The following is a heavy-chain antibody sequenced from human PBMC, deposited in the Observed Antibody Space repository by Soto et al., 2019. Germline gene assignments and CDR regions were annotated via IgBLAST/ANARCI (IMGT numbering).Heavy chain of an antibody. Sequence: ASVKVSCKASGYTFTSYDINWVRQATGQGLEYLGWMNPNSGNTGYVQKFQGRVTMTRDTSISTAYMELSSLRSEDTAVYYCVSLYCGGDCYSAARYGMDVWGQGTTVTVSS. J-gene: IGHJ6*02. V-gene: IGHV1-8*01. CDR1: GYTFTSYD. CDR3: VSLYCGGDCYSAARYGMDV. D-gene: IGHD2-21*02. CDR2: MNPNSGNT.